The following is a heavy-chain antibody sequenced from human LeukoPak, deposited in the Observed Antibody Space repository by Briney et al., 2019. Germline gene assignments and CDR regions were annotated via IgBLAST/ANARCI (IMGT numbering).Heavy chain of an antibody. V-gene: IGHV3-21*01. Sequence: GGSLRLSCAASGFTFSSYSMNWVRQAPGEGLEWVSSICSSGSFIYYADSVKGRFTISRDNARNSLFLQMNSLRAEDTAVYYCARDLRYCSSASCSENGAFDIWGQGTMATVSS. CDR2: ICSSGSFI. D-gene: IGHD2-2*01. CDR1: GFTFSSYS. CDR3: ARDLRYCSSASCSENGAFDI. J-gene: IGHJ3*02.